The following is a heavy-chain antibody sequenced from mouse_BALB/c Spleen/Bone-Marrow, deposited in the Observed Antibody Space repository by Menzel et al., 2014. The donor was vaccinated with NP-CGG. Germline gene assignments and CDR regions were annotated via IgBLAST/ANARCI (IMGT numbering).Heavy chain of an antibody. CDR1: GYTFTSYW. J-gene: IGHJ2*01. D-gene: IGHD2-3*01. V-gene: IGHV1S127*01. CDR3: SREDGNHYFDY. Sequence: VQLQQSGAELVKPGASVKMSCKASGYTFTSYWMHWVKQRPGHGLEWIGLIDPSDSYTSYNQNFKGKATLTVDTSSNTAYMQLSSLTSEDPAVYYCSREDGNHYFDYWGQGTTLAVSS. CDR2: IDPSDSYT.